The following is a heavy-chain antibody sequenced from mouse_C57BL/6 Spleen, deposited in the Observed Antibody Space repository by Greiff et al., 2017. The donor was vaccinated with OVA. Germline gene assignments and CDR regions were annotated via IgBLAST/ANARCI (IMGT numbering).Heavy chain of an antibody. J-gene: IGHJ2*01. V-gene: IGHV1-50*01. D-gene: IGHD1-1*01. CDR2: IDPSDSYT. CDR1: GYTFTSYW. Sequence: QVQLQQPGAELVKPGASVKLSCKASGYTFTSYWMQWVKQRPGQGLEWIGEIDPSDSYTNYNQKFKGKATLTVDTSSSTAYMQISSLTSEDSAVYYCARYGSSSYFDYWGQGTTLTVSS. CDR3: ARYGSSSYFDY.